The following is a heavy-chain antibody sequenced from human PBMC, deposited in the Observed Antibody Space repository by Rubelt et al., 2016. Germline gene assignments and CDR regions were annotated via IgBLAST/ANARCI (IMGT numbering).Heavy chain of an antibody. CDR1: GYTFTSYA. Sequence: QVQLVQSGAEVKKPGASVKVSCKASGYTFTSYAMHWVRQAPGQRLEWMGWINAGNGNTKYSQKFQGRGTITRDTSASTAYMELSSLRSEDTAVYYCAGAFLYGDHLRYWGQGTLVTVSS. J-gene: IGHJ4*02. D-gene: IGHD4-17*01. CDR3: AGAFLYGDHLRY. CDR2: INAGNGNT. V-gene: IGHV1-3*01.